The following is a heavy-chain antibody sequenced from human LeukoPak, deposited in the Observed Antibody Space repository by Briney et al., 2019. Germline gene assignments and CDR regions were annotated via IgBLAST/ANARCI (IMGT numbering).Heavy chain of an antibody. V-gene: IGHV4-61*02. J-gene: IGHJ3*02. Sequence: PSETLSLTCTVSGGSISSGSYYWSWIRQPAGKGLEWIGRIYTSASTNYNPSLKSRVTISVDTSKNQFSLKLSSVTAADTAVYYCARGIVADAFDIWGQGTMVTVSS. CDR3: ARGIVADAFDI. CDR1: GGSISSGSYY. CDR2: IYTSAST. D-gene: IGHD3-22*01.